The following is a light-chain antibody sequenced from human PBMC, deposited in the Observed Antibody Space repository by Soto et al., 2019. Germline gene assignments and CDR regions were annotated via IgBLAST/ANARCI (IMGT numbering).Light chain of an antibody. CDR2: DVS. Sequence: QSVLTQPASVSGSPGQSITISCTGTSSDVGGYNYVSWYQQHPGKAHKFMIYDVSNRPSGVSNRFSGSKSGNTASLTISVLLAEDEADYYCSSYTTSNTRQIVFGTGTKVTVL. J-gene: IGLJ1*01. CDR3: SSYTTSNTRQIV. V-gene: IGLV2-14*01. CDR1: SSDVGGYNY.